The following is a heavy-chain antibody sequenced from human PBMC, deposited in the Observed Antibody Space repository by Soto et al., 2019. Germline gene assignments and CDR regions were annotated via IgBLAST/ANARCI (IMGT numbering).Heavy chain of an antibody. CDR1: GFTFDDYA. Sequence: PGGSLRLSCAASGFTFDDYAMHWVRQAPGKGLEWVSGISWNSGSIGYADSVKGRFTISRDNAKNSLYLQMNSLRAEDTALYYCAKSGFIQSGSWIVATILAPFDFWGQGTMVTVSS. CDR3: AKSGFIQSGSWIVATILAPFDF. V-gene: IGHV3-9*01. CDR2: ISWNSGSI. D-gene: IGHD5-12*01. J-gene: IGHJ3*01.